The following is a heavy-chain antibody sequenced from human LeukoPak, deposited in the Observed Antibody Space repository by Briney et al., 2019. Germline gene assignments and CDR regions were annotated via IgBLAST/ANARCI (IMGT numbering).Heavy chain of an antibody. D-gene: IGHD3-10*01. CDR3: ARDPSITMVRGVINDDY. CDR1: GFTFSSYR. J-gene: IGHJ4*02. Sequence: GGSLRLSCAASGFTFSSYRMIWVRQAPGKGLEWVSSISSSSSYIYYADSVKGRFTISRDNAKNSLYLQMNSLRAEDTAVYYCARDPSITMVRGVINDDYWGQGTLVTVSS. V-gene: IGHV3-21*01. CDR2: ISSSSSYI.